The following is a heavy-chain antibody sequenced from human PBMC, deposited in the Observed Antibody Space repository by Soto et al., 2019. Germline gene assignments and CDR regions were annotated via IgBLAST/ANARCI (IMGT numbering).Heavy chain of an antibody. Sequence: SLRLSCVASGFSLRTYGMHWLRRAPGKGLEWVSFIWYDGTKKFYANSVKGRSTISKDNSNNILYLQMSGLRAEDTAVYYCAREVVTAVAGSVNWFDPWGQGTLVTVS. D-gene: IGHD6-19*01. V-gene: IGHV3-33*01. J-gene: IGHJ5*02. CDR3: AREVVTAVAGSVNWFDP. CDR2: IWYDGTKK. CDR1: GFSLRTYG.